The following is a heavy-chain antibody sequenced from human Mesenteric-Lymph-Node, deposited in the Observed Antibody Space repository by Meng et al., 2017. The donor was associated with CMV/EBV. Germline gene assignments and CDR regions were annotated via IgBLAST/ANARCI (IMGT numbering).Heavy chain of an antibody. CDR3: ARGIAAAVNWFDP. V-gene: IGHV1-2*02. D-gene: IGHD6-13*01. J-gene: IGHJ5*02. CDR2: INPNSGGT. Sequence: ASVKVSCKASGYTFTGYYMHWVRQAPGQGLEWMGWINPNSGGTNYAQKFQGRVTMTRDTSISTAYMELSRLRSDDTAVYYCARGIAAAVNWFDPWGQGTLVTVSS. CDR1: GYTFTGYY.